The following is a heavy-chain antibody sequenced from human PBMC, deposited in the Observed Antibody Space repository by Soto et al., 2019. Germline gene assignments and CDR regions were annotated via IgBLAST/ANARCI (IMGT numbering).Heavy chain of an antibody. CDR3: ARDYPEQLVRGDWFDP. V-gene: IGHV1-69*04. J-gene: IGHJ5*02. CDR2: IIPILGIA. CDR1: GGTFSSYT. D-gene: IGHD6-13*01. Sequence: VASVKVSCKASGGTFSSYTISWGRQAPGQGLEWMGRIIPILGIANYAQKFQGRVTITADKSTSTAYMELSSLRSEDTAVYYCARDYPEQLVRGDWFDPWGQGTLVTVSS.